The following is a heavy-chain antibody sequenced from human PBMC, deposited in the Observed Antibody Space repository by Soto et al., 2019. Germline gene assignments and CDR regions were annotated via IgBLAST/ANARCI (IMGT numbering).Heavy chain of an antibody. CDR2: ISYDGSNK. J-gene: IGHJ6*02. CDR3: AKDQVTMIVVVITTPYYYGMDV. V-gene: IGHV3-30*18. D-gene: IGHD3-22*01. Sequence: AGGSLRLSCAASGFTFSSYGMHWVRQAPGKGLEWVAVISYDGSNKYYADSVKGRFTISRDNSKNTLYLQMNSLRAEDTAVYYCAKDQVTMIVVVITTPYYYGMDVWGQGTTVTVSS. CDR1: GFTFSSYG.